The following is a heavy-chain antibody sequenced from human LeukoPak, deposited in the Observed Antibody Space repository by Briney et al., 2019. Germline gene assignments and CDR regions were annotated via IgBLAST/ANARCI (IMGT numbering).Heavy chain of an antibody. CDR3: ARHDCTTTSCLYFYGMDV. J-gene: IGHJ6*02. V-gene: IGHV4-39*01. CDR1: GGXISSSSHY. Sequence: SETLSLTCTVSGGXISSSSHYWGWIRQPPGKGPEWIGSLYYSGSTYYNPSLKSRVTISVDTSKNQFSLKLSSVTATDTAAYYCARHDCTTTSCLYFYGMDVWGQGTTVTVSS. CDR2: LYYSGST. D-gene: IGHD2-2*01.